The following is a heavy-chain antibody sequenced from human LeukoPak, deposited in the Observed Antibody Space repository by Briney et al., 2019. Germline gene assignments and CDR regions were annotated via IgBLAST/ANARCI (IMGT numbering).Heavy chain of an antibody. CDR1: GYTFTGYY. V-gene: IGHV1-2*02. CDR2: INPNSGGT. Sequence: ASVKVSCKVSGYTFTGYYMHWVRQAPGQGLEWMGWINPNSGGTNYAQKFQGRVTMTRDTSISTAYMELSRLRSDDTAVYYCARVKVRDDAFDIWGQGTMVTVSS. J-gene: IGHJ3*02. CDR3: ARVKVRDDAFDI.